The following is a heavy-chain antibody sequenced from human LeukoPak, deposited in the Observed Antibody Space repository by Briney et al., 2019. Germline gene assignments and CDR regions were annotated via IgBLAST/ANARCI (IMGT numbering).Heavy chain of an antibody. D-gene: IGHD2-2*01. V-gene: IGHV3-23*01. J-gene: IGHJ4*02. CDR3: AKAPNRYCSSTSCSYYFDY. CDR1: GFTFSSYA. CDR2: ISGSGGST. Sequence: GGSLRLSCAASGFTFSSYAMSWVRQAPGKGLEWVSAISGSGGSTYYADSVKGRITISRDNSKNTLYLQMNSLRAEDTAVYYCAKAPNRYCSSTSCSYYFDYWGQGTLVTVSS.